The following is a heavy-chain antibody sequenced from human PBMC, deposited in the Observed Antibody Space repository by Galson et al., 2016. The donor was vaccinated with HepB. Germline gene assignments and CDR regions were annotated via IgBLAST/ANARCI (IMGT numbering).Heavy chain of an antibody. CDR1: GDSMTNYY. V-gene: IGHV4-59*01. Sequence: SETLSFTCSVSGDSMTNYYWSWIRQPPGKGLEWIGYVFHNGTTNYNPSLQSRLTISLDMSKNQVSLKLTSVTTADTAVYFCARARARTPRAGLNWGQGTLVAVSS. D-gene: IGHD3-22*01. J-gene: IGHJ4*02. CDR2: VFHNGTT. CDR3: ARARARTPRAGLN.